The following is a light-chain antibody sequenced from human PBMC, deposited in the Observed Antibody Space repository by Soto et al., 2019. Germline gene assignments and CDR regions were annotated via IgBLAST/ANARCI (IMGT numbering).Light chain of an antibody. Sequence: DIQMTQSPSSVSASVGDRVTITCRASQGIRSWLAWYQQKPGKAPKLLIYDASSLQSGVPSRFSGSGSGTDFTLTISSLQSEDFATYYCQQANSFPITFGQGTRLEIK. J-gene: IGKJ5*01. V-gene: IGKV1D-12*01. CDR3: QQANSFPIT. CDR2: DAS. CDR1: QGIRSW.